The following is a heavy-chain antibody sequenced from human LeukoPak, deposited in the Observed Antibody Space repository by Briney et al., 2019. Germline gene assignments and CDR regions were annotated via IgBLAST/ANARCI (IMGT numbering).Heavy chain of an antibody. CDR3: SRTSGGPWV. CDR2: IKSNTDGGTT. J-gene: IGHJ3*01. Sequence: PGGSLRLSCAASGLSLSNAWMNWVRHATEKGLEWVGLIKSNTDGGTTDYAAPVKGRFTISRDDSKNTLYMQMNSLKIEDTAVYYCSRTSGGPWVWGQGTMVTVSS. V-gene: IGHV3-15*01. D-gene: IGHD3-16*01. CDR1: GLSLSNAW.